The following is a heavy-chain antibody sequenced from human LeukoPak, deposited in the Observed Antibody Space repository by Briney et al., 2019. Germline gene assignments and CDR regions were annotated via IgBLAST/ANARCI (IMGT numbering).Heavy chain of an antibody. CDR1: GGSVSTISHF. J-gene: IGHJ5*02. Sequence: PSETLSLTCTVSGGSVSTISHFWDWVRQPPGKGLEWIVSLSDTGTTYYNPSLESRVTMSVDTSKNQFSLKLSSVTAADAAVYYCARRDHTGRSHAWFDPWGQGTLVTVSS. D-gene: IGHD1-14*01. CDR2: LSDTGTT. V-gene: IGHV4-39*01. CDR3: ARRDHTGRSHAWFDP.